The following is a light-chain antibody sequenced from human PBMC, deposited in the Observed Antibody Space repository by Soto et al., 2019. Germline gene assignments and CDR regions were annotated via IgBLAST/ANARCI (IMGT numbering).Light chain of an antibody. J-gene: IGKJ2*01. CDR3: QQYHSFSFT. CDR2: DVF. V-gene: IGKV1-5*01. Sequence: DIQMTQSPSSLSASVGDRVTITCRASQSITYWLAWYQQKPGRAPKHLIYDVFNLQRGVPSRFSGSGSGTEFTLTISSLQPDDSATYYCQQYHSFSFTFGQGTKLEIK. CDR1: QSITYW.